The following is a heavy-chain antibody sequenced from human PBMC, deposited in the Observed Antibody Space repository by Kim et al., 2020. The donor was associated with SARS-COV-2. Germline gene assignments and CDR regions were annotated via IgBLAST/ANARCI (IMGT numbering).Heavy chain of an antibody. CDR3: MGTGTYSY. J-gene: IGHJ4*02. Sequence: GGSLRLSCVASGFPFSGYWMQWIRQAPGKGLEWVASINGDGSEKHYLDSVKGRFTISRDNAINSFYLQMDSLRVEDTALYYCMGTGTYSYWGQGTLVTVSS. CDR1: GFPFSGYW. CDR2: INGDGSEK. D-gene: IGHD2-21*02. V-gene: IGHV3-7*01.